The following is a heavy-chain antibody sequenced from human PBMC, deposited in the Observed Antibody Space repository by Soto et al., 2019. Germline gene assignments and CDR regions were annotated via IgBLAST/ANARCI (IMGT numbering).Heavy chain of an antibody. J-gene: IGHJ5*02. V-gene: IGHV4-59*01. Sequence: PSETLSLICTVSGGSISSYYWSWIRQPPGKGLEWIGYIYYGGRTNYNPSLKSRVTISVDTSKNQFSLKLSSVTAADTAVYYCARGYCSSTICYMWDNWFEPWGQGTLVTVSS. D-gene: IGHD2-2*02. CDR1: GGSISSYY. CDR3: ARGYCSSTICYMWDNWFEP. CDR2: IYYGGRT.